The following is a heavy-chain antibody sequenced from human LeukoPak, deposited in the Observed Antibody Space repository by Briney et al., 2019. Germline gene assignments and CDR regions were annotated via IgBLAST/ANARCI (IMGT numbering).Heavy chain of an antibody. J-gene: IGHJ4*02. CDR1: GSGGSISNYY. Sequence: SETLSLTCTVSGSGGSISNYYWSWIRQPPGKGLEWIGYIYYSGSTNHNPSLKSRVTMSVDTSKNQLSLKLSSVTAADTAVYYCARDLRISGWYVFDHWGRGTLVTVSS. D-gene: IGHD6-19*01. V-gene: IGHV4-59*01. CDR3: ARDLRISGWYVFDH. CDR2: IYYSGST.